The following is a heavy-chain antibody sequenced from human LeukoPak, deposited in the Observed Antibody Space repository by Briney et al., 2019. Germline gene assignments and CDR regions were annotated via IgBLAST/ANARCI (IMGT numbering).Heavy chain of an antibody. Sequence: PSETLSLTCAVSGGSISSSSYYWGWIRQPPGKGLEWIGTIYYSGSTYYNPSLKSRVTISVDTPKNQFSLKLSSVTAADTAVYYCARVPTVTFFDYWGQGTLVTVSS. CDR3: ARVPTVTFFDY. V-gene: IGHV4-39*07. J-gene: IGHJ4*02. D-gene: IGHD4-17*01. CDR2: IYYSGST. CDR1: GGSISSSSYY.